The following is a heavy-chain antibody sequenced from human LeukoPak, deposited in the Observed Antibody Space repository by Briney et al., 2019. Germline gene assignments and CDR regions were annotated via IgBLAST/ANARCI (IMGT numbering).Heavy chain of an antibody. CDR1: GFTFSNHA. CDR3: VSMVRGIGY. CDR2: VWYDGNRK. Sequence: EAGGSLRLSCAASGFTFSNHAMHSVRQAPGKGLEWVTLVWYDGNRKYYADSVKGRFTISRDNSKNWVYLQLNSLRPEDTAMYYCVSMVRGIGYWGQGALVTVSS. D-gene: IGHD3-10*01. V-gene: IGHV3-30*02. J-gene: IGHJ4*02.